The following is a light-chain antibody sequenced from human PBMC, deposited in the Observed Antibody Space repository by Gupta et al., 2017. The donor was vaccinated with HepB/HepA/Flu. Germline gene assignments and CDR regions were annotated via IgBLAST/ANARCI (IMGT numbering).Light chain of an antibody. CDR1: QDISNY. CDR3: QQDESYPHT. J-gene: IGKJ2*01. Sequence: DIQMTQSPSSLSASVGDRVTITCRASQDISNYLAWFQQKPVKAPKSLIYAASILQSGVPSKFIGSGSGTDFTLTISSLQPEDFATYYCQQDESYPHTFGQGTKLEIK. CDR2: AAS. V-gene: IGKV1-16*02.